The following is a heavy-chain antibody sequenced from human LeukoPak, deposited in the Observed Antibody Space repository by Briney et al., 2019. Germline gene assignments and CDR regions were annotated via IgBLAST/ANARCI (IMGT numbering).Heavy chain of an antibody. CDR1: GYTFSDYY. Sequence: ASVKVSCKASGYTFSDYYIHWVRQAPGHGPEWMGWLNPNNGDTVYAQRFQGRVTMTRDTSISTAYMELSTLNFDDTAVYYCARFLIGTKYYFDYWGQGTLVTVSS. CDR2: LNPNNGDT. CDR3: ARFLIGTKYYFDY. V-gene: IGHV1-2*02. D-gene: IGHD1-7*01. J-gene: IGHJ4*02.